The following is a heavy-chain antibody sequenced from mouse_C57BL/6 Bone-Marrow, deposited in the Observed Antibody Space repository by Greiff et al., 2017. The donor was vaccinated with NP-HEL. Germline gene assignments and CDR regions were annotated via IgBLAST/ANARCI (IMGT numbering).Heavy chain of an antibody. V-gene: IGHV5-6*02. J-gene: IGHJ3*01. D-gene: IGHD1-1*01. CDR3: ARWYGSAWFAY. CDR1: GFTFSSYG. CDR2: ISSGGSYT. Sequence: DVKLVESGGDLVKPGGSLKLSCAASGFTFSSYGMSWVRQTPDKRLEWVATISSGGSYTYYPDSVKGRFTISRDNAKNTLYLQMSSLKSEDTAMYYCARWYGSAWFAYWGQGTLVTVSA.